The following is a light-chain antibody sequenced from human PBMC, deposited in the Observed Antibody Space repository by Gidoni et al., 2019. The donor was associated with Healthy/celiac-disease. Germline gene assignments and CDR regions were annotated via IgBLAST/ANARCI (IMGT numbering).Light chain of an antibody. J-gene: IGKJ1*01. CDR3: QQYGSSLAWT. Sequence: EIVLTQSPGTLSLSPGERATLSCRASQSVSSSYLAWYQQKPGQAPRLLIYGASSRATGIPDRVSGSGSGTDFTLTISRLEPEDFAVYYCQQYGSSLAWTFXXXTKVEIK. V-gene: IGKV3-20*01. CDR2: GAS. CDR1: QSVSSSY.